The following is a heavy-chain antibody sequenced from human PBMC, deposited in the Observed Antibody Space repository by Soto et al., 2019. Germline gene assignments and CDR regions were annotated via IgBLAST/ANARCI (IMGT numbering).Heavy chain of an antibody. J-gene: IGHJ5*02. CDR1: GYTFTSYY. Sequence: QVQLVQSGAEVKKPGASVKVSCKASGYTFTSYYMHWVRQAPGQGLEWMGIINPSGGSTSYAQKFQGRVTMTRDTSTSTVYMELSSLRSGDTAVYYCARDDYYDSSGYYETTYNWFDPWGQGTLVTVSS. V-gene: IGHV1-46*01. CDR3: ARDDYYDSSGYYETTYNWFDP. CDR2: INPSGGST. D-gene: IGHD3-22*01.